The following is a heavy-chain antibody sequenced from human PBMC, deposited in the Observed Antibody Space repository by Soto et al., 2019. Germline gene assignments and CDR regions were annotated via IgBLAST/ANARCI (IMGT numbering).Heavy chain of an antibody. J-gene: IGHJ4*02. CDR1: GASISSSSYY. CDR2: IYYSGTT. CDR3: TRSRFCDWIPSIPGLDY. Sequence: QLQLHESGPGLVRPSENLSLTCTVSGASISSSSYYWGWIRQSPEKGLEWIGTIYYSGTTYYSPSLKSRVLISVDTSKNQFFLEVTSVTAADTATYYCTRSRFCDWIPSIPGLDYWGPGTWVTVSS. V-gene: IGHV4-39*01. D-gene: IGHD2-21*01.